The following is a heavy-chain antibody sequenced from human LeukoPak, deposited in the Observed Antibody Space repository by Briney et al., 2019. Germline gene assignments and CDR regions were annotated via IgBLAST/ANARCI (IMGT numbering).Heavy chain of an antibody. D-gene: IGHD4-17*01. CDR1: GGSISSGGYS. CDR3: ARDLYYGDYYFDY. CDR2: IYHSGST. J-gene: IGHJ4*02. Sequence: SETLSLTCAVSGGSISSGGYSWSWIRQPPGKGLEWIGYIYHSGSTYYNPPLKSRVTISVDRSKNQFSLKLSSVTAADTAVYYCARDLYYGDYYFDYWGQGTLVTVSS. V-gene: IGHV4-30-2*01.